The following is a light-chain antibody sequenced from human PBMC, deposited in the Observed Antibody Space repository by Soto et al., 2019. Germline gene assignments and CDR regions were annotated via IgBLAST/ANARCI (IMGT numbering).Light chain of an antibody. V-gene: IGKV1-5*01. Sequence: DIQLTQSPPTLSASVGDRVNITFRASQSIRYYLAWYQQMPGKAPKLLIYGASSLQSGVPSRFSGSGSGTEFTLTISSLQPDDFATYFCQHHNSYSQTFGQGTKVDIK. J-gene: IGKJ1*01. CDR2: GAS. CDR3: QHHNSYSQT. CDR1: QSIRYY.